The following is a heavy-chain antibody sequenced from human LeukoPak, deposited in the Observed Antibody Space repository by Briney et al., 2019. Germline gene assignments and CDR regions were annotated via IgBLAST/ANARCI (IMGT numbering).Heavy chain of an antibody. D-gene: IGHD2-2*01. CDR1: GLTFSSYA. CDR3: ANGEVVPAAAPPYYYYGMDV. Sequence: GGSLRLSCAASGLTFSSYAMHWVRQAPGKGLEWVAVISYDGSNKYYADSVKGRFTISRDNSKNTLYLQMNSLRAEDTAVYYCANGEVVPAAAPPYYYYGMDVWGQGTTVTVSS. J-gene: IGHJ6*02. V-gene: IGHV3-30-3*01. CDR2: ISYDGSNK.